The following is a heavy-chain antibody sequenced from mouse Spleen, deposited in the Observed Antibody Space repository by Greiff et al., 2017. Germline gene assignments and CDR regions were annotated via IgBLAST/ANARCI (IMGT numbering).Heavy chain of an antibody. D-gene: IGHD2-2*01. Sequence: VQLKESGPELVKPGASVKISCKASGYSFTGYFMNWVKQSHGKSLEWIGRINPYNGDTFYNQKFKGKATLTVDKSSSTAHMELLSLTSEDSAVYYCGRGSFYGYDVGGYFDYWGQGTTLTVSS. J-gene: IGHJ2*01. CDR2: INPYNGDT. CDR3: GRGSFYGYDVGGYFDY. V-gene: IGHV1-37*01. CDR1: GYSFTGYF.